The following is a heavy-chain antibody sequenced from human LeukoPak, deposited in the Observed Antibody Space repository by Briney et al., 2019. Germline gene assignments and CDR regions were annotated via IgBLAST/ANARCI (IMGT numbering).Heavy chain of an antibody. CDR2: ISSDGSKT. D-gene: IGHD3-10*01. J-gene: IGHJ4*02. Sequence: PGRSPRLSCAASGFIFSNHAMHWVRQAPGKGLEWVALISSDGSKTYHADSVKGRFSISRDNSKNTLYLQLNSLRAEDTSVYYCARDSTYWYDSGSSGPHYFDYWGQGTLVTVSS. CDR1: GFIFSNHA. CDR3: ARDSTYWYDSGSSGPHYFDY. V-gene: IGHV3-30*01.